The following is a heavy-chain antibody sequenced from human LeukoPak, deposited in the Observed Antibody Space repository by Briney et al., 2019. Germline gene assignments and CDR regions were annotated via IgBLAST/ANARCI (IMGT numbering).Heavy chain of an antibody. CDR1: GYTFTSYY. D-gene: IGHD3-10*01. Sequence: VASVKVSCKASGYTFTSYYMHWVRQAPGQGLEWMGIINPSGGSTSYAQKFQGRVTMTRDMSTSTVYMELSSLRSEDTAVYYCASFGVPTPQSDYWGQGTLVTVSS. J-gene: IGHJ4*02. CDR2: INPSGGST. CDR3: ASFGVPTPQSDY. V-gene: IGHV1-46*01.